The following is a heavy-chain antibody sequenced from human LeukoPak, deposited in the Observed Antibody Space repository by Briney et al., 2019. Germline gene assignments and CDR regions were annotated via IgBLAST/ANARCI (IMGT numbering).Heavy chain of an antibody. CDR2: ISAYNGNT. D-gene: IGHD6-13*01. J-gene: IGHJ4*02. V-gene: IGHV1-18*01. CDR1: GYTFTSYG. CDR3: ARVLLGYSSSWYGTGDY. Sequence: ASVKVSCKASGYTFTSYGISWVRQAPGQGLEWMGWISAYNGNTNYAQKLQGRVTMTTDTSTSTAYTELRSLRSDDTAVYYCARVLLGYSSSWYGTGDYWGQGTLVTVSS.